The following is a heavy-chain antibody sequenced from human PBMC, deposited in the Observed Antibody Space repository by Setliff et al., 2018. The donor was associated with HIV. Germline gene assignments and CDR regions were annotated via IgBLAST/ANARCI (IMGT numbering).Heavy chain of an antibody. Sequence: SGGSLRLSCEASGFTFSVYGMHWVRQAPGKGLEWVSAILSTGERTFYADSVKGRFTISRDNSKNTVYLQMNSLRAEDTAEYYCAKELAASGLGYFDSWGRGTLVTVSS. V-gene: IGHV3-23*01. CDR3: AKELAASGLGYFDS. D-gene: IGHD3-22*01. CDR1: GFTFSVYG. CDR2: ILSTGERT. J-gene: IGHJ4*02.